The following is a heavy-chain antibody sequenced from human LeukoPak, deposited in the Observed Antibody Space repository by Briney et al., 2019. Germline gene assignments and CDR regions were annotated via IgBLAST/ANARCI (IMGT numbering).Heavy chain of an antibody. CDR3: TKHITTDATTPFYYGMDV. Sequence: GGSLRLSCAASGFTFSSYAMSWVRQAPGKGLEWVSAISGSGGSTYSADSVKGRFTISRDNAKNSLHLQMDSLRAEDTAVYYCTKHITTDATTPFYYGMDVWGQGTTVTVSS. D-gene: IGHD3-22*01. CDR2: ISGSGGST. V-gene: IGHV3-23*01. J-gene: IGHJ6*02. CDR1: GFTFSSYA.